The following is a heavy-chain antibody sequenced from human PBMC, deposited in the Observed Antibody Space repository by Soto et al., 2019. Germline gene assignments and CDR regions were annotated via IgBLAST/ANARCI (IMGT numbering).Heavy chain of an antibody. CDR1: GYTFTSYG. J-gene: IGHJ6*02. D-gene: IGHD5-12*01. CDR3: AREATGDYYYYGMDV. Sequence: QVQLVQSGAEVKKPGASVKVSCKASGYTFTSYGISWVRQAPGQGLEWMGWISAYNGNTNYAQKLQGRVTMTTDTSTSTAYMELRSLRSADTAVYYCAREATGDYYYYGMDVWGQGTTVTVSS. V-gene: IGHV1-18*01. CDR2: ISAYNGNT.